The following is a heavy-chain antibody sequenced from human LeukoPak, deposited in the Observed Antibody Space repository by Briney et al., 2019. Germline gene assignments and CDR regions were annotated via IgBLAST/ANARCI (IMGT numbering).Heavy chain of an antibody. V-gene: IGHV3-53*01. J-gene: IGHJ4*02. Sequence: GGSLRLSCVVSGFTVSNNYMSWVRQAPGKGLEWVSIIYSGGSTYYADSVKGRFTISRDNSKNTLFLQMNSLRAEDTAVYYCARGYAPGLRNPHYDFWGQGTLVTVSS. D-gene: IGHD4-17*01. CDR3: ARGYAPGLRNPHYDF. CDR1: GFTVSNNY. CDR2: IYSGGST.